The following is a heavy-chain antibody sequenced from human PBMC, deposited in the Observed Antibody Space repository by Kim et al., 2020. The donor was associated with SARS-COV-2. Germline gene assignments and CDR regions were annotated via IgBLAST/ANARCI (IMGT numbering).Heavy chain of an antibody. J-gene: IGHJ4*02. CDR2: ISSSSSYT. CDR1: GFTFSDYY. V-gene: IGHV3-11*05. CDR3: ARVREGGSSWYYFDY. Sequence: GGSLRLSCAASGFTFSDYYMSWIRQAPGKGLEWVSYISSSSSYTNYADSVKGRFTISRDNAKKSLYLQMNSLRVEDTAVYYCARVREGGSSWYYFDYWGQGTLVTVSS. D-gene: IGHD6-13*01.